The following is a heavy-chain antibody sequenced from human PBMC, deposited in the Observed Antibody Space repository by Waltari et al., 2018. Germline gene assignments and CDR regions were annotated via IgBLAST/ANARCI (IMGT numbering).Heavy chain of an antibody. CDR1: GFTFSSYG. J-gene: IGHJ4*02. D-gene: IGHD4-17*01. CDR2: IWYDGSNK. Sequence: QVQLVESGGGVVQPGRSLRLSCAASGFTFSSYGMHWVRQAPGKGREWVAVIWYDGSNKYYADSVKGRFTISRDNSKNTLYLQMNSLRAEDTAVYYCAREVLYGDYVTGFDYWGQGTLVTVSS. CDR3: AREVLYGDYVTGFDY. V-gene: IGHV3-33*01.